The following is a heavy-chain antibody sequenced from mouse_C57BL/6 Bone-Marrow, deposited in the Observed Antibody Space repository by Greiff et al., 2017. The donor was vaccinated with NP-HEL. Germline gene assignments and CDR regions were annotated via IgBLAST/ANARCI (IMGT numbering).Heavy chain of an antibody. V-gene: IGHV1-76*01. J-gene: IGHJ3*01. CDR1: GYTFTDYY. CDR2: IYPGSGNT. D-gene: IGHD1-1*01. Sequence: VKLMESGAELVRPGASVKLSCKASGYTFTDYYINWVKQRPGQGLEWIARIYPGSGNTYYNEKFKGKATLTAEKSSSTAYMQLSSLTSEDSAVYFCARDGLLRYPAWFAYWGQGTLVTVSA. CDR3: ARDGLLRYPAWFAY.